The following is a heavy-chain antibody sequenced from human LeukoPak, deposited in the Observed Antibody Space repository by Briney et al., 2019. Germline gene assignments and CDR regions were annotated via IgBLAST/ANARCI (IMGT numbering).Heavy chain of an antibody. D-gene: IGHD5-12*01. CDR1: CESLSPHY. J-gene: IGHJ4*02. CDR3: ARVPLWWLTPFDF. V-gene: IGHV4-34*01. Sequence: PSQTLSLTCAVSCESLSPHYWSWIRRPLAKGLEWIGEIYNRGTTNYSPSLRGRATISVDTSKNQFSLRLTSVTAADTAIYYCARVPLWWLTPFDFWGQGTLATVSS. CDR2: IYNRGTT.